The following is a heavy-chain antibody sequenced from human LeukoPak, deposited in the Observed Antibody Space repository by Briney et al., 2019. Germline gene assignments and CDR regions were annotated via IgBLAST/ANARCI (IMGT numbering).Heavy chain of an antibody. V-gene: IGHV4-34*01. D-gene: IGHD3-9*01. CDR1: GGSFSGYY. J-gene: IGHJ6*02. CDR2: INHSGST. Sequence: PSETLSLTCAVYGGSFSGYYWSWIRQPPGKGLEWIGEINHSGSTNYNPSLKSRVTISVDTSKNQFSLKLSSVTAADTAVYYCARGPSQYYDILTGFKALKYYYGMDVWGQGTTVTVSS. CDR3: ARGPSQYYDILTGFKALKYYYGMDV.